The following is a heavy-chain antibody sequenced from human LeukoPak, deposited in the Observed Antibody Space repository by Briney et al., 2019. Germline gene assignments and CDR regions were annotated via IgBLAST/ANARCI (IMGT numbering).Heavy chain of an antibody. J-gene: IGHJ3*02. CDR2: ISWNSGCI. V-gene: IGHV3-9*01. Sequence: GGSLRLSCAASGFTFDDYAIHWVRQAPGKGLEWVSGISWNSGCIGYADSVKGRFTISRDNAKNSLYLQMNSLRAEDTALYYCAKEVAGDAFDIWGQGTMVTVSS. CDR1: GFTFDDYA. D-gene: IGHD6-13*01. CDR3: AKEVAGDAFDI.